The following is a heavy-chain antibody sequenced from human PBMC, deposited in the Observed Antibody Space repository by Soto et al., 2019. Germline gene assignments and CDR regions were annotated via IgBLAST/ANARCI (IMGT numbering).Heavy chain of an antibody. CDR1: GASLCGSF. CDR3: ARCLRLEC. Sequence: SETRSLSCTASGASLCGSFGGWLWQPPEKKLERIRYIYYTGSTNYNPSSSTQVTSSIDTSKNHLPLQRSPVPAGDPAVHLGARCLRLECWGQGTLVTVSS. CDR2: IYYTGST. V-gene: IGHV4-59*08. J-gene: IGHJ4*02.